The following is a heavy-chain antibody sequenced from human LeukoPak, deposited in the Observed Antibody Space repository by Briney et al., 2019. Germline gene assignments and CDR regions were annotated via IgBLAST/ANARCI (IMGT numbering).Heavy chain of an antibody. D-gene: IGHD3-22*01. J-gene: IGHJ4*02. V-gene: IGHV4-59*01. CDR3: ARGSGWSAGVVDY. Sequence: PSETLSLTCTVSGGSISSYYWSWIRQPPGNGLEWIGYIYYSGSTNYNPSLKSRVTISVDTSKNQFSLKLSSVTAADTAVYYCARGSGWSAGVVDYWGQGTPVTVSS. CDR1: GGSISSYY. CDR2: IYYSGST.